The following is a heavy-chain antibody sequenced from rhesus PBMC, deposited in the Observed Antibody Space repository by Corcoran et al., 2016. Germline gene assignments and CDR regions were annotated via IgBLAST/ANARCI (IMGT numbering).Heavy chain of an antibody. V-gene: IGHV4S12*01. Sequence: QVQLQESGPGVVKPSETLSLTCAVPGGTISSGYYYWSWIRQPPGKGLEWIGGIYSNSESTNYNPSLKSRVTISKDTSKNQFSLKLSSVTATDTAVYYCARATMIVVIAGRFDVWGPGVLVTVSS. D-gene: IGHD3-28*01. CDR1: GGTISSGYYY. J-gene: IGHJ5-1*01. CDR2: IYSNSEST. CDR3: ARATMIVVIAGRFDV.